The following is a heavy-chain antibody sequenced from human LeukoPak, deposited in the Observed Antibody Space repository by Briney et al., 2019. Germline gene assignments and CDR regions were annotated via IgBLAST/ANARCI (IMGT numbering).Heavy chain of an antibody. V-gene: IGHV1-8*01. CDR2: MNPNSGNV. CDR1: GYTFSSFD. CDR3: ARDQGYFDWLLKPEEHFDY. Sequence: GASVKVSCKASGYTFSSFDINWVRQATGQGLEWVGWMNPNSGNVGHAQKLQGRVTMTTDTSTSTAYMELRSLRSDDTAVYYCARDQGYFDWLLKPEEHFDYWGQGTLVTVSS. J-gene: IGHJ4*02. D-gene: IGHD3-9*01.